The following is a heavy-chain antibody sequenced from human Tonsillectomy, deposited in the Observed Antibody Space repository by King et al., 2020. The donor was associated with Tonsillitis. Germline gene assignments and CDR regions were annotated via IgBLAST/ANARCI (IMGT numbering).Heavy chain of an antibody. CDR2: IFSNDEK. J-gene: IGHJ4*02. Sequence: TLKESGPVLVKPTETLTLTCTVSGFSLSNARMGVSWIRQPPGKALEWLAHIFSNDEKSYSTSLKSRLTISKDTSKSQVVLTMTNMDPVDTATYYCARINTGFYDFGSGYYLLDYWGQGTLVTVSS. V-gene: IGHV2-26*01. D-gene: IGHD3-3*01. CDR1: GFSLSNARMG. CDR3: ARINTGFYDFGSGYYLLDY.